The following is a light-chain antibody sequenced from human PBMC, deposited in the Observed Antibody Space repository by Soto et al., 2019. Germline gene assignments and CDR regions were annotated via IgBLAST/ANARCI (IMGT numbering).Light chain of an antibody. V-gene: IGLV2-14*01. Sequence: QSVLTQPASVSGSPGQSITISCTGTSSDVGGYNYVSWYQQHPGKAPKLMIYDVSNRPSGVYNRFSASKSGNTASLTISGLQAEDEADYYCSSYTSSSILVFGTGTKVTVL. CDR1: SSDVGGYNY. CDR3: SSYTSSSILV. J-gene: IGLJ1*01. CDR2: DVS.